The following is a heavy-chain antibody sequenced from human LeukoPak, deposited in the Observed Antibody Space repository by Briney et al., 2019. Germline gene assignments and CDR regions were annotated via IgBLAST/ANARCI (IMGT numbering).Heavy chain of an antibody. Sequence: APVKVSCKASGYTFTDYYMHWVRQAPGQGLEWMGWINPNSGGTNYAQKFQGRVTMTRDTSISTAYMELSRLTSDDTAVYYCARGVAGPYYYYYMDVWGRGTTVTVSS. CDR3: ARGVAGPYYYYYMDV. D-gene: IGHD6-19*01. J-gene: IGHJ6*03. V-gene: IGHV1-2*02. CDR1: GYTFTDYY. CDR2: INPNSGGT.